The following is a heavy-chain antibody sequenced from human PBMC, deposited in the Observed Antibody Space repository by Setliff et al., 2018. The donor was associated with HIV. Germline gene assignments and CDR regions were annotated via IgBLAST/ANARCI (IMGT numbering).Heavy chain of an antibody. CDR2: VHPVDSDV. D-gene: IGHD3-22*01. CDR3: ARIGDTSGYYFYIFDL. J-gene: IGHJ3*01. V-gene: IGHV5-51*01. Sequence: PGESLKISCQGSGYIFTGYWVGWVRQMAGKGLEWMGMVHPVDSDVRYSPSFEGQVTISADKSTSTACLQWTGLKASDTAMYYCARIGDTSGYYFYIFDLWGQGTMVTVSS. CDR1: GYIFTGYW.